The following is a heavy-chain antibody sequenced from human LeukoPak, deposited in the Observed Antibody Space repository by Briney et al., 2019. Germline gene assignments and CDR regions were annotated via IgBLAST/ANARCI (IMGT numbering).Heavy chain of an antibody. Sequence: GGSLRLSRAASGFTFSSYGMHWVRQAPGKGLEWVAVISYDGSNKYYADSVKGRFTISRDNSKNTLYLQTNSLRAEDTAVYYCARDILIFGVVIYFDYWGQGTLVTVSS. J-gene: IGHJ4*02. CDR2: ISYDGSNK. V-gene: IGHV3-30*03. D-gene: IGHD3-3*01. CDR3: ARDILIFGVVIYFDY. CDR1: GFTFSSYG.